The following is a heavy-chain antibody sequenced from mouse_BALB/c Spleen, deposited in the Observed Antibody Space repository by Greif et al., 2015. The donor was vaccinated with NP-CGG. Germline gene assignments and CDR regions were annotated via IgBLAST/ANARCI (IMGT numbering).Heavy chain of an antibody. CDR2: IRNKANGYTT. Sequence: EVKLVESGGGLVQPGGSLRLSCATSGFTFTDYYMSWVRQPPGKALEWLGFIRNKANGYTTEYSASVKGRFTISRDNSQSILYLQMNTLRAEDSATYYCARDRKGYYDYAMDYWGQGTSVTVSS. J-gene: IGHJ4*01. CDR3: ARDRKGYYDYAMDY. CDR1: GFTFTDYY. D-gene: IGHD2-3*01. V-gene: IGHV7-3*02.